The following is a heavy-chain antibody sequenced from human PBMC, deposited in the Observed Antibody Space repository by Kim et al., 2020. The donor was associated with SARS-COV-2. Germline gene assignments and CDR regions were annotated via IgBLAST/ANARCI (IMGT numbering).Heavy chain of an antibody. D-gene: IGHD1-26*01. CDR1: GGSFSGYY. CDR3: ARGWRRGVGAMTGWSWFDP. J-gene: IGHJ5*02. V-gene: IGHV4-34*01. Sequence: SETLSLTCAVYGGSFSGYYWSWIRQPPGKGLEWIGEINHSGSTNYNPSLKSRVTISVDTSKNQFSLKLSSVTAADTAVYYCARGWRRGVGAMTGWSWFDPWGQGTLVTVSS. CDR2: INHSGST.